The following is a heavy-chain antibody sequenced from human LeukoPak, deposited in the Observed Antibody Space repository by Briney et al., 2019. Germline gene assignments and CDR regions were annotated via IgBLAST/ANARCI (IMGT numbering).Heavy chain of an antibody. CDR2: IYSSGTI. J-gene: IGHJ5*02. Sequence: ASETLSLTCSVSGGSISSYYWSWIRQPAGKGLEWIGRIYSSGTITYNPSLQSRVTMSVDTSKNEFSLKISSVTAADTAVYYCTRDSGTTGEVKFDPWGQGTLVAVSS. CDR1: GGSISSYY. CDR3: TRDSGTTGEVKFDP. V-gene: IGHV4-4*07. D-gene: IGHD3-10*01.